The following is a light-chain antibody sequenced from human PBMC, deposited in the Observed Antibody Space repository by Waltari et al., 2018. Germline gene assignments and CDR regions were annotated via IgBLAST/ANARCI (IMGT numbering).Light chain of an antibody. Sequence: SSELTQPPSLSVSPGQTASITCSGDNLGNKYVSWYQQKPGQSPVLVIYQDRKGPSGIPERFPGTNSENTASLTISGTQAMDEADYYCQAWDSSTVLFGGGTKLTVL. J-gene: IGLJ2*01. CDR3: QAWDSSTVL. V-gene: IGLV3-1*01. CDR1: NLGNKY. CDR2: QDR.